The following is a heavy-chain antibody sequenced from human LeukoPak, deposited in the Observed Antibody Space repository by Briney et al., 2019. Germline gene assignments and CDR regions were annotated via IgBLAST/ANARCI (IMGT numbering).Heavy chain of an antibody. CDR1: GYSISSGYY. CDR2: IYHSGST. J-gene: IGHJ4*02. CDR3: ARGRRNWGLFDY. Sequence: SETLSLTCTVSGYSISSGYYWGWIRQPPGKGLEWIGSIYHSGSTYYSPSLKSRVTISVDTSKNQFSLKLSSVTAADTAVYYCARGRRNWGLFDYWGQGTLVTVSS. V-gene: IGHV4-38-2*02. D-gene: IGHD7-27*01.